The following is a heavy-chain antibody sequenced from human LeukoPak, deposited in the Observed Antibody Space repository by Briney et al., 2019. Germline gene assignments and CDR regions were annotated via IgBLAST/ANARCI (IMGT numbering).Heavy chain of an antibody. V-gene: IGHV4-34*01. D-gene: IGHD3-10*01. Sequence: SETLSLTCAVYGGSFSGYYWSWIRQPPGKGLEWIGEINHSGSTNYNPSLKSRVTISVDTSKNQFSLRLSSVTAADTAVYYCARDPTMVRGVMRRLDVWGQGTTVTVSS. CDR3: ARDPTMVRGVMRRLDV. CDR1: GGSFSGYY. CDR2: INHSGST. J-gene: IGHJ6*02.